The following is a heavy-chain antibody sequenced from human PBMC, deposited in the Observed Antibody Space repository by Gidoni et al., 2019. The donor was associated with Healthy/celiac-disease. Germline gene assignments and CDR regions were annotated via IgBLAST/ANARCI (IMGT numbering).Heavy chain of an antibody. D-gene: IGHD6-13*01. CDR3: ARLMRQQLVPDDAFDI. CDR1: GGTFSSYA. Sequence: QVQLVQSGAEVKKPGSSVKVSCKASGGTFSSYAISWVRQAPGQGLEWMGGIIPIFGTANYAQKCQGRVTITADKSTSTAYMELSSLRSEDTAVYYCARLMRQQLVPDDAFDIWGQGTMVTVSS. CDR2: IIPIFGTA. J-gene: IGHJ3*02. V-gene: IGHV1-69*06.